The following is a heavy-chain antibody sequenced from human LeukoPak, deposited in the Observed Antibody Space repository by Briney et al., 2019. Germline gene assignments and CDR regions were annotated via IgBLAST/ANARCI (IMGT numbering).Heavy chain of an antibody. D-gene: IGHD6-13*01. Sequence: PSETLSLTCTVSGGSISTYYWSWIRQPPGKGLEWIGYIYYSGSTYYNPSLKSRVTISVDTSKNQFSLKLSSVTAADTAVYYCAREGYSSSWYEDDAFDIWGQGTMVTVSS. CDR3: AREGYSSSWYEDDAFDI. CDR1: GGSISTYY. CDR2: IYYSGST. J-gene: IGHJ3*02. V-gene: IGHV4-30-4*01.